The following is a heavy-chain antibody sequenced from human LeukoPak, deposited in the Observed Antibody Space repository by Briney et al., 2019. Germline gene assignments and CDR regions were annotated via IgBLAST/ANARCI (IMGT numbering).Heavy chain of an antibody. CDR2: IKSKTNGETT. Sequence: AGGSLRLSCVDSGFTFTNAWMSWVRQAPGKGLEWIGRIKSKTNGETTNYAEPVRGRFTISRDDSKSAVYLQMNSLKIEDTAVYYCTTDLGTYYHGSQRLIPIDYWGQGTLVTVSS. J-gene: IGHJ4*02. CDR1: GFTFTNAW. CDR3: TTDLGTYYHGSQRLIPIDY. D-gene: IGHD3-10*01. V-gene: IGHV3-15*01.